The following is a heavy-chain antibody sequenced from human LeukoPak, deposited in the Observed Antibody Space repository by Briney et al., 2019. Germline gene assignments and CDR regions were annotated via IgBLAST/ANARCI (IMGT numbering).Heavy chain of an antibody. CDR1: GFTFITYA. CDR2: ISSVGSST. Sequence: PGGALRLSCSASGFTFITYAMHWVRQAPGKGLKYVSGISSVGSSTYYADSVQSRFTISRDNSKNSLYLQMSSLRAEDTAVYYCVIVEYYVGVVCDIGGQGTRVSVSS. J-gene: IGHJ3*02. V-gene: IGHV3-64*04. D-gene: IGHD3-16*01. CDR3: VIVEYYVGVVCDI.